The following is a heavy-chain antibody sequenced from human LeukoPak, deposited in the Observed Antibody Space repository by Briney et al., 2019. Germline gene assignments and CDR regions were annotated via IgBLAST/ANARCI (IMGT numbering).Heavy chain of an antibody. D-gene: IGHD6-13*01. CDR1: GGSISSSSYY. J-gene: IGHJ5*02. Sequence: SETLSLTCTVSGGSISSSSYYWGWIRQPPGKGLEWIGSIYYSGSTYYNPSLKGRVTISVDTSKNQFSLKLSSVTAADTAVYYCARRSSHSDNWFDPWGQGTLVTVSS. CDR3: ARRSSHSDNWFDP. V-gene: IGHV4-39*07. CDR2: IYYSGST.